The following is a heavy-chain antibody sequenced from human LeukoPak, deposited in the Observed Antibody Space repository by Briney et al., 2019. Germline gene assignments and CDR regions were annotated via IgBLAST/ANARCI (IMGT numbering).Heavy chain of an antibody. V-gene: IGHV4-59*01. Sequence: SETLSLTCTVSGGSISTYYWTWIRQPPGKGLEWIGYIYYSGSTNYNPSLKSRVTISVDTSKNQFSLKLSSVTAADTAVYYCARDNGDMTFDYWGQGTLVTVSS. CDR2: IYYSGST. CDR3: ARDNGDMTFDY. CDR1: GGSISTYY. J-gene: IGHJ4*02. D-gene: IGHD2-8*01.